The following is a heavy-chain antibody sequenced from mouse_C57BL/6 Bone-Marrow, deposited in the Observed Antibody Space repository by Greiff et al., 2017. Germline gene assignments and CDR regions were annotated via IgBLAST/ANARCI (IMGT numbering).Heavy chain of an antibody. D-gene: IGHD2-5*01. Sequence: EVQGVESGGGLVKPGGSLKLSCAASGFTFSDYGMHWVRQAPEKGLEWVAYISSGSSTIYYADTVKGRFTISRDNAKNTLFLQMTSLRSEDTAMYYCARHQIPYSNSFDYWGQGTTLTVSS. J-gene: IGHJ2*01. CDR3: ARHQIPYSNSFDY. CDR1: GFTFSDYG. CDR2: ISSGSSTI. V-gene: IGHV5-17*01.